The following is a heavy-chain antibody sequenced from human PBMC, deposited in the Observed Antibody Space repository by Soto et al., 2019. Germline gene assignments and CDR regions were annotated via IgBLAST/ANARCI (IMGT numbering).Heavy chain of an antibody. J-gene: IGHJ4*02. Sequence: QVQLVESGGGVVQPGRSLRLSCAASGFTFSSYGMHWVRQAPGKGLEWVAVISYDGSNKYYADSVKGRFTISRDNSKNTLYLQMNSLRAEDTAVYYCAKGTGEMATIQGDYWGQGTLVTVSS. CDR3: AKGTGEMATIQGDY. CDR2: ISYDGSNK. D-gene: IGHD5-12*01. V-gene: IGHV3-30*18. CDR1: GFTFSSYG.